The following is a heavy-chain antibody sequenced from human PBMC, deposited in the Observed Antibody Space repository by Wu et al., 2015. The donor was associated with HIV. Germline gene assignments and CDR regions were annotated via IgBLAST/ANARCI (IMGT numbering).Heavy chain of an antibody. CDR1: GYSFINYG. Sequence: QVQLFQSGTEMKKPGASVKVSCRASGYSFINYGISWVRQAPGQGLEWMGWISPYNGDTKYSQKFQDRVTMTTETSTSTAYMDLGSLRSDDTAVYYCARVPSYKPLDFWGQGTLVTVSSDRRSLDVWGPGTTVTVSS. CDR3: ARVPSYKPLDFWGQGTLVTVSSDRRSLDV. CDR2: ISPYNGDT. D-gene: IGHD1-1*01. V-gene: IGHV1-18*01. J-gene: IGHJ6*02.